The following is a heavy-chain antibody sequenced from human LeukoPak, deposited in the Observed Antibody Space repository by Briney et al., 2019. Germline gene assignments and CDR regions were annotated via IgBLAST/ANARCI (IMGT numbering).Heavy chain of an antibody. J-gene: IGHJ6*03. V-gene: IGHV3-48*01. CDR1: EFTFSAYS. CDR3: ARDFGQRITLVRGVPPHYYYYMDV. CDR2: ISSSGSTI. Sequence: PGGSLRLSCAASEFTFSAYSMNWVRQAPGKGLEWISYISSSGSTIYYADSVKGRFTISRDNAKSSLYLQMNSLRAEDTAVYYCARDFGQRITLVRGVPPHYYYYMDVWGKGTTVTVSS. D-gene: IGHD3-10*01.